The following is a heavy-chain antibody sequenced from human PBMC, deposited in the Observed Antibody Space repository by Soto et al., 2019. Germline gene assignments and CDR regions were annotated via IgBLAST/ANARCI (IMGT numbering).Heavy chain of an antibody. V-gene: IGHV1-8*01. Sequence: GASVKVSCKASGYTFTSYDINWVRQATGQGLEWMGWMNPNSGNTGYAQKFQGRVTMTRNTSISTAYMELSSLRSEDTAVYYCARGLFGRWLRPHYYYYMGVWGKRTTVTVSS. CDR2: MNPNSGNT. CDR3: ARGLFGRWLRPHYYYYMGV. CDR1: GYTFTSYD. J-gene: IGHJ6*03. D-gene: IGHD5-12*01.